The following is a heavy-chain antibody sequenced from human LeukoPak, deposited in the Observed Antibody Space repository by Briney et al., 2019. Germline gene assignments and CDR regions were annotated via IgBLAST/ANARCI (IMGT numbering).Heavy chain of an antibody. D-gene: IGHD1-7*01. J-gene: IGHJ6*03. CDR3: ARDGDWNYDFYYYYMDV. Sequence: ASVKVSCKASGYTFTSYGISWVRQAPGQGLEWMGWISAYNGNTNYAQKLQGRVTMTTDTSTSTAYMELRSLRSDDTAVYYCARDGDWNYDFYYYYMDVWGKGTTVTVSS. CDR1: GYTFTSYG. CDR2: ISAYNGNT. V-gene: IGHV1-18*01.